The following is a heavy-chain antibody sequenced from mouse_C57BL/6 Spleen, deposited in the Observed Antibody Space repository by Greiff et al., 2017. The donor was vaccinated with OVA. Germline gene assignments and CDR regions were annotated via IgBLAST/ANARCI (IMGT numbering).Heavy chain of an antibody. CDR2: ISSGSSTI. Sequence: EVKLMESGGGLVKPGGSLKLSCAASGFTFSDYGMHWVRQAPEKGLEWVAYISSGSSTIYYADTVKGRFTISRDNAKNTLFLQMTSLRSEDTAMYYCARYYGYDGEDFDYWGKGTTLTVSS. D-gene: IGHD2-2*01. CDR3: ARYYGYDGEDFDY. CDR1: GFTFSDYG. V-gene: IGHV5-17*01. J-gene: IGHJ2*01.